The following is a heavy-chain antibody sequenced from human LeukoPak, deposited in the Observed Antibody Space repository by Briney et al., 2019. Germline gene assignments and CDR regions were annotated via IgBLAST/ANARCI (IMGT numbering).Heavy chain of an antibody. CDR1: GGSISSYY. J-gene: IGHJ4*02. CDR2: IYYSGST. Sequence: PLETLSLTCTVSGGSISSYYWSWIRQPPGKGLEWIGYIYYSGSTNYNPSLKSRVTISVDTSKNQFSLMLSSVTAADTAVYYCARVVAGGFDYWGQGTLVTVSS. CDR3: ARVVAGGFDY. D-gene: IGHD5-12*01. V-gene: IGHV4-59*01.